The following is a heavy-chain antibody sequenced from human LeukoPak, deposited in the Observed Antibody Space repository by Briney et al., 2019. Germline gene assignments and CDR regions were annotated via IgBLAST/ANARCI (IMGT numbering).Heavy chain of an antibody. V-gene: IGHV7-4-1*02. D-gene: IGHD3-3*01. Sequence: ASVKVSCKASGYTFTSYAMNWGRQAPGQGLEWMGWINTNTGNPTYAQGFTGRFVFSLDTSVSTAYLQISSLKAEDTAVYYCARDRYELRFLEWLSPNIPDYWGQGTLVTVSS. CDR2: INTNTGNP. J-gene: IGHJ4*02. CDR3: ARDRYELRFLEWLSPNIPDY. CDR1: GYTFTSYA.